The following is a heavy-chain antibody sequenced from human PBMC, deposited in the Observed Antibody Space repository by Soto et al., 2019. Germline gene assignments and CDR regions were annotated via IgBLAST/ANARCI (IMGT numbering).Heavy chain of an antibody. J-gene: IGHJ6*02. Sequence: ASVKVSCKASGYTFTSYAMHWVRQAPGQRLEWMGWINAGNGNTKYSQKFQGRVTITRDTSASTAYMELSSLRSEDTAVYYCAGPYYDRNYYYGMDVWGQRTTVTVSS. D-gene: IGHD3-10*02. CDR2: INAGNGNT. CDR3: AGPYYDRNYYYGMDV. V-gene: IGHV1-3*01. CDR1: GYTFTSYA.